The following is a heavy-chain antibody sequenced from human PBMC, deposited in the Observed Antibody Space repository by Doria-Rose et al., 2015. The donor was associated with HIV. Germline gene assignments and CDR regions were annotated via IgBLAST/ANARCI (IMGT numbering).Heavy chain of an antibody. J-gene: IGHJ4*02. Sequence: QVQLQESGPGLVKPSETLSLTCSVSGGSISHYYWSWIRQPPGKGLEYIGDIFYTGSTNYSRSLKSRVSISIDTSKNKFSLRLSSVTPVDTATYYCARIKSSRWYHKYYFDFWGQGTLVIVSA. CDR3: ARIKSSRWYHKYYFDF. V-gene: IGHV4-59*01. CDR2: IFYTGST. D-gene: IGHD6-13*01. CDR1: GGSISHYY.